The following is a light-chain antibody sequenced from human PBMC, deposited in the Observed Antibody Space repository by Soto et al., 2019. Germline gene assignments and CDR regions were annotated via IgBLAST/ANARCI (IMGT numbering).Light chain of an antibody. CDR3: SSYTSSSTLII. J-gene: IGLJ2*01. Sequence: QSALTQPASVSGSPGQSITISCTGTSSDVGYYDYVSWYQHHPGKAPKLMIYNVSNRPSGVSNRFSGSKSGITASLTISGLQAEDEADYYCSSYTSSSTLIIFGGGTKLTV. CDR1: SSDVGYYDY. CDR2: NVS. V-gene: IGLV2-14*03.